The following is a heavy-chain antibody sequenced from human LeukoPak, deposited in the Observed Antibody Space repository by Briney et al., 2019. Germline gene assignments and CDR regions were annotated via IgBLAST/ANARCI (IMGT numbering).Heavy chain of an antibody. CDR3: AAESSYDGFGH. D-gene: IGHD5-12*01. CDR2: IVVGSGNT. V-gene: IGHV1-58*02. CDR1: GFTFTPSA. Sequence: SVKVSCKASGFTFTPSAMQWVRQARGQRLEWIGWIVVGSGNTNYAQKFQQRVTITTDMSTSTAYMELSSLRSEDTAVYYWAAESSYDGFGHWGQGTLVTVSS. J-gene: IGHJ5*02.